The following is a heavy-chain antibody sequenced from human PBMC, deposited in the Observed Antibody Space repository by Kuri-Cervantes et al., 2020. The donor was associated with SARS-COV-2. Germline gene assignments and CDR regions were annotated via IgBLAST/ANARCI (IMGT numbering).Heavy chain of an antibody. CDR3: ARDQGLLEWSPHFDY. CDR2: INWNGGST. CDR1: GFTFDDYG. V-gene: IGHV3-20*01. J-gene: IGHJ4*02. D-gene: IGHD3-3*01. Sequence: ETLSLTCAASGFTFDDYGMSWVRQAPGKGLEWVSGINWNGGSTGYADSVKGRFTISRDNAKNSLYLQMNSLRAEDTALYHCARDQGLLEWSPHFDYWGQGTLVTVSS.